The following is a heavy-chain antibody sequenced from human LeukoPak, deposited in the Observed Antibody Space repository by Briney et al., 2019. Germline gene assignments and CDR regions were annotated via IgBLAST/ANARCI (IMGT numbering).Heavy chain of an antibody. CDR1: GYTFTNYW. Sequence: ESLKISCKGSGYTFTNYWIGWVRQMSGKGLEWMGIIYPGDSDTRYSPSFQGQVTISADKSISTAYLQWSSLKASDTAIYYCARSHVGTEYDYWGQGTPVTVSS. D-gene: IGHD1-26*01. V-gene: IGHV5-51*01. J-gene: IGHJ4*02. CDR3: ARSHVGTEYDY. CDR2: IYPGDSDT.